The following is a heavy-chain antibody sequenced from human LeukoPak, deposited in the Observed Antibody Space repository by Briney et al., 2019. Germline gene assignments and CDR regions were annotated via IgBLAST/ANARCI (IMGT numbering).Heavy chain of an antibody. CDR2: MNPNSGNT. J-gene: IGHJ5*02. D-gene: IGHD5-18*01. CDR3: ARGGGNGYSYGYPNWFDP. V-gene: IGHV1-8*03. Sequence: ASVKVSCKASGYTFTSYDINWVRQATGQGLEWMGWMNPNSGNTGYAQKFQGRVTITRNTSISTAYMELSSLRSEDTAVYYCARGGGNGYSYGYPNWFDPWGQGTLVTVSS. CDR1: GYTFTSYD.